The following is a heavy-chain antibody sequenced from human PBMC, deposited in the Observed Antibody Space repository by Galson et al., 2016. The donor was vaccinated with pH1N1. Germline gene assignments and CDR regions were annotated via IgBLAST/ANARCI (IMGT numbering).Heavy chain of an antibody. CDR1: GFTFSDYW. V-gene: IGHV3-7*01. J-gene: IGHJ4*02. CDR2: IKPDGSQS. CDR3: VRAIGAAGAH. Sequence: SLRLSCAASGFTFSDYWMHWTRQAPGKGLEWVANIKPDGSQSYSLDAVKGRFTISRDNAKKSLYLQMNSLTAEDSALYYCVRAIGAAGAHWGQGTLVTVSS. D-gene: IGHD6-13*01.